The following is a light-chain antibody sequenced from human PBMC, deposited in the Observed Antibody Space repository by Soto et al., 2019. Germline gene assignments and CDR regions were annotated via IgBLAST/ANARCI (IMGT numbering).Light chain of an antibody. CDR3: KQYGSSPLT. J-gene: IGKJ4*01. Sequence: EIVLTQSPGTLSLSPGEGATLSCRASQSVSSSYLAWYQKKPGQAPRLLIYGASTRAAGIPDRFSGGGSGTDFTLTISRLEPEDFAVYYCKQYGSSPLTFGGGTKVDI. CDR1: QSVSSSY. CDR2: GAS. V-gene: IGKV3-20*01.